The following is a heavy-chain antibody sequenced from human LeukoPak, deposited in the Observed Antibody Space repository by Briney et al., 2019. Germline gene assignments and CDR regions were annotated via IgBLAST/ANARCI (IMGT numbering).Heavy chain of an antibody. CDR3: AKATGYLL. D-gene: IGHD1-14*01. V-gene: IGHV3-23*01. Sequence: GGSLRLSCAASGLTFSNYAMSWLRQAPGKGLEWVSTIGNSGGSTYYADSVKGRFTIARDDPENTLFLQMNSLRAEDTAVYYCAKATGYLLWGQGTLVTVSS. J-gene: IGHJ4*02. CDR2: IGNSGGST. CDR1: GLTFSNYA.